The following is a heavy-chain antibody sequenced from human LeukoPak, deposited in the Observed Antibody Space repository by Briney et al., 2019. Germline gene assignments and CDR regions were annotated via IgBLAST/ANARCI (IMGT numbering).Heavy chain of an antibody. V-gene: IGHV3-23*01. J-gene: IGHJ4*02. CDR1: GFTFSSYG. CDR2: ISGSGVST. D-gene: IGHD6-19*01. CDR3: AKRDSSGWYYFHY. Sequence: GGSLRLSCAASGFTFSSYGMSWVRQAPGKGLEWVSVISGSGVSTHYADSVGGRFTISRDNSKNTLYLQMNSLRAEDTAVYYCAKRDSSGWYYFHYWGQGTLLTVSS.